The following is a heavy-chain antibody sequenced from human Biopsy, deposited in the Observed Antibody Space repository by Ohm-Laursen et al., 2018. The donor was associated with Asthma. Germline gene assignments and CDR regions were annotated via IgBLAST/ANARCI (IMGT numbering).Heavy chain of an antibody. CDR2: ISHDGQTQ. CDR3: AKRRGYSDFNDFDY. V-gene: IGHV3-30*18. CDR1: RINLRNFG. J-gene: IGHJ4*01. Sequence: SLRLSCAASRINLRNFGVFWVRQAPGKGLGWVAVISHDGQTQHYAESVKGRFALSRDNSQNTLYLQMISLRTDDTAVYYCAKRRGYSDFNDFDYWGHGTLVTVSS. D-gene: IGHD4-11*01.